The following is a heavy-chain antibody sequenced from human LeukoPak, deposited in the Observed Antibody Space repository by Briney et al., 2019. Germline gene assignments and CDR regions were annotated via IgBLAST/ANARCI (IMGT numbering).Heavy chain of an antibody. CDR2: IYYSGST. Sequence: SETLSLTCTVSGGSISSSSYYWGWIRQPPGKGLEWIGSIYYSGSTYYNPSLKSRVTISVDTSKNQFSLKLSSVTAADTAVYYCARPYGDYVFETWFDPWGQGTLVTVSS. CDR1: GGSISSSSYY. D-gene: IGHD4-17*01. V-gene: IGHV4-39*07. J-gene: IGHJ5*02. CDR3: ARPYGDYVFETWFDP.